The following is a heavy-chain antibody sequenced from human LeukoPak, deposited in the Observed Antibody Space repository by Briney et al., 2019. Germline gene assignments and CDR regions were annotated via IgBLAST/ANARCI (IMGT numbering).Heavy chain of an antibody. CDR2: ISTYNGNT. CDR3: ARESSGLPGTREFDY. D-gene: IGHD6-13*01. Sequence: ASVKVSCKTSGYDFTTHGIGWVRQAPGQGLEWVGWISTYNGNTKYAQKLQGRVTMTTDTSTSTAYMDLRSLRSDDTAVYYCARESSGLPGTREFDYWGQGTLVTVSS. V-gene: IGHV1-18*01. CDR1: GYDFTTHG. J-gene: IGHJ4*02.